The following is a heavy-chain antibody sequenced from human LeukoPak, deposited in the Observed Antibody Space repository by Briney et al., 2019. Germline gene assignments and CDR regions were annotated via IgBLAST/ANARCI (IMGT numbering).Heavy chain of an antibody. CDR2: IYTSGST. V-gene: IGHV4-61*02. D-gene: IGHD3-10*01. J-gene: IGHJ6*03. CDR3: ARAGFGELFSYYYYMDV. Sequence: SETLSLTCTVSGGSISSGSYYWSWIRQPAGKGLEWIGRIYTSGSTNYNPSLKSRVTISVDTSKNQFSLKLSSVTAADTAVYYCARAGFGELFSYYYYMDVWGKGTTVTISS. CDR1: GGSISSGSYY.